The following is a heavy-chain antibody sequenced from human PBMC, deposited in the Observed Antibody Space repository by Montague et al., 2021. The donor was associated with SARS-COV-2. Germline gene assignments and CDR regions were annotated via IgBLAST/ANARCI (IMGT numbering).Heavy chain of an antibody. J-gene: IGHJ6*02. CDR2: IYSGGSST. CDR1: GFTFSSYA. D-gene: IGHD6-13*01. CDR3: AKDAFIAAAGPESYYYYYGMDV. Sequence: SLRLSYAASGFTFSSYAMSWVRQAPGKGLEWVSVIYSGGSSTYYADSVKARFTISRDNSKNTLYLQMNSLRAEDTAVYYCAKDAFIAAAGPESYYYYYGMDVWGQGTTVTVSS. V-gene: IGHV3-23*03.